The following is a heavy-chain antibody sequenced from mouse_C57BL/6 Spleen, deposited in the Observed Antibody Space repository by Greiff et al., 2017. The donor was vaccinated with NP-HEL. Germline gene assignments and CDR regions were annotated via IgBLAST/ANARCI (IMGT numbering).Heavy chain of an antibody. J-gene: IGHJ4*01. CDR3: ARGGTTVVATGAMDY. V-gene: IGHV1-50*01. D-gene: IGHD1-1*01. CDR2: IDPSDSYT. CDR1: GYTFTSYW. Sequence: QVQLQQPGAELVKPGASVKLSCKASGYTFTSYWMQWVKQRPGQGLEWIGEIDPSDSYTNYNQKFKGKATLTVDTSSSTAYMQLSSLTSEDSAVYYCARGGTTVVATGAMDYWGQGTSVTVSS.